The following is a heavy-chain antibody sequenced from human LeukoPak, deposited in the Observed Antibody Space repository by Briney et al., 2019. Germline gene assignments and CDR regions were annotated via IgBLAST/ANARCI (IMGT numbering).Heavy chain of an antibody. CDR1: GFTFSNYE. CDR2: IGSDDSNK. Sequence: GGSLRLSCAASGFTFSNYEMHWVRQAPGKGLEWVAKIGSDDSNKHYADSVKGRFTISRDNSKNTLYLQMNSLRAEDTAVYYCAKDSQWGKVGTKGGYFDYWGQGTLVTVSS. J-gene: IGHJ4*02. D-gene: IGHD1-26*01. V-gene: IGHV3-30*02. CDR3: AKDSQWGKVGTKGGYFDY.